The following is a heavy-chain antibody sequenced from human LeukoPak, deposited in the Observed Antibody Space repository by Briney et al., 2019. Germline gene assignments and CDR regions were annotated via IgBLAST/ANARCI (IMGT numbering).Heavy chain of an antibody. CDR2: ISSNSSTI. Sequence: GGSLRLSCAASGFTFSSYSMNWVRQGPGKGLEWVSYISSNSSTIYYADSVKGRFTISRDNAKNSLYLQMNSLRAEDTAVYYCAGDGYYYDSSGYYFDYWGQGTLVTVSS. J-gene: IGHJ4*02. D-gene: IGHD3-22*01. CDR1: GFTFSSYS. CDR3: AGDGYYYDSSGYYFDY. V-gene: IGHV3-48*01.